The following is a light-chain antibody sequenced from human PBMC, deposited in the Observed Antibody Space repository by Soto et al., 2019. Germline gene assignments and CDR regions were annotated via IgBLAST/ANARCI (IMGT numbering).Light chain of an antibody. CDR3: QPYNDWPLT. J-gene: IGKJ4*01. CDR2: DTS. Sequence: EVVMRQSPATLSVSPGEGAILSCRASKGIGDTLAWYQHKPGQTPTLLIYDTSTRATGGPTRISGSRSGAEFTLAINSLQSEDFSIYYCQPYNDWPLTFGGGTKVDIK. V-gene: IGKV3-15*01. CDR1: KGIGDT.